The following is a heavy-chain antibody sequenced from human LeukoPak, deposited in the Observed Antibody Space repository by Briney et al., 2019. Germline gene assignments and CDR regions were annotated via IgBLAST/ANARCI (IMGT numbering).Heavy chain of an antibody. D-gene: IGHD6-13*01. Sequence: GGSLRLSCAASGFTFSSYAMHWVRQAPGKGLEWVAVISYDGSNKYYADSVKGRFTISRDNSKNTLYLQMNSLRSEDTAVYYCARGYSSFDIWGQGRMVTVSS. CDR2: ISYDGSNK. CDR3: ARGYSSFDI. V-gene: IGHV3-30*01. J-gene: IGHJ3*02. CDR1: GFTFSSYA.